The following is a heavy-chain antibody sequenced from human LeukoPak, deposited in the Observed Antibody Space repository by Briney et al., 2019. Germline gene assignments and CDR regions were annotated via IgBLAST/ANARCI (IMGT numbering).Heavy chain of an antibody. CDR3: ARGRYCSADICSGGDAFDI. Sequence: QAGGSLRLSCAASGITVSSNYMSWVRQAPGKGLEWVSVLYSGGDTYYGDSVRGRFTISSHNSKNTLYLQMNSLRGEDTAVYYCARGRYCSADICSGGDAFDIWGQGTMVSVSS. CDR2: LYSGGDT. D-gene: IGHD2-15*01. J-gene: IGHJ3*02. V-gene: IGHV3-53*04. CDR1: GITVSSNY.